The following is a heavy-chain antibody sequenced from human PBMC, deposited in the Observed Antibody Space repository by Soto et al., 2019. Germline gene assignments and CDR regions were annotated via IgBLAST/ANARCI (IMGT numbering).Heavy chain of an antibody. V-gene: IGHV3-48*03. CDR2: ISSSGSTI. J-gene: IGHJ4*02. D-gene: IGHD5-18*01. Sequence: GGSLRLSCAASGFTFSSYEMNWVRQAPGKGLEWVSYISSSGSTIYYADSVKGRFTISRDISTNMVYLQMSSLTDEDTAVYYCARAREPEYSSAIFFDIWGQGALVTVS. CDR1: GFTFSSYE. CDR3: ARAREPEYSSAIFFDI.